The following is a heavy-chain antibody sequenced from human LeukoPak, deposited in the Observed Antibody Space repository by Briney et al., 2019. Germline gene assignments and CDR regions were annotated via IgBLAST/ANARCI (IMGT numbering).Heavy chain of an antibody. Sequence: ASVKVSCKASGGTFSSYEISWVRQAPGQGLEWMGGIIPMFGTAKYAQKFQGRVTITADKSTSTAYMELSSLRSEDAAVYYCASGTTDIVVVPATLRNYYFDYWGQGTLVTVSS. D-gene: IGHD2-2*01. CDR2: IIPMFGTA. J-gene: IGHJ4*02. CDR1: GGTFSSYE. CDR3: ASGTTDIVVVPATLRNYYFDY. V-gene: IGHV1-69*06.